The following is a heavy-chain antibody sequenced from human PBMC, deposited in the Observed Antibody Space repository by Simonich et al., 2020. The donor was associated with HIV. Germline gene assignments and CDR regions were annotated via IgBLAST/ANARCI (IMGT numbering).Heavy chain of an antibody. Sequence: QVQLVQSGAEVKKPGSSVKVSCKASGGTFSSFAISWVRQAPGLGLGWVGGVIPIFGTANYAQRFQGRVTITADESTSTAYMELSSLRSEDTGIYYCARKGGGRGVYYFDYWGQGTLVTVSS. CDR2: VIPIFGTA. CDR1: GGTFSSFA. V-gene: IGHV1-69*13. J-gene: IGHJ4*02. D-gene: IGHD3-10*01. CDR3: ARKGGGRGVYYFDY.